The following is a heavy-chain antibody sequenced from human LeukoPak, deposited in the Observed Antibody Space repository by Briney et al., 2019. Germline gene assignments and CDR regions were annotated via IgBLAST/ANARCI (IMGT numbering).Heavy chain of an antibody. V-gene: IGHV5-10-1*01. D-gene: IGHD4-17*01. CDR1: GYGFTSYW. J-gene: IGHJ4*02. Sequence: GESLKISCKGSGYGFTSYWISWVRQMPGQGLEWMGRIDSSDSYTNYSPSFQGHVTISADKSISTAYLQWSSLKASDTAMYYCASYHQLIMTTVTTVSSQDYWGQGTLVTVSS. CDR3: ASYHQLIMTTVTTVSSQDY. CDR2: IDSSDSYT.